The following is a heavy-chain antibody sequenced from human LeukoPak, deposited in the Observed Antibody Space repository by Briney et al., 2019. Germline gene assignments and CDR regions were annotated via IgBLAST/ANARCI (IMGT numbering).Heavy chain of an antibody. Sequence: PGGSLRLSGAASGFSFSLYTINWVRQAPGKGLEWVSSISGSGSYTYYAVSMKGRFTISRDYAKNSLYLQMNSLRAEDTAVYYCARDMEAVPAAFDYWGQGTLVTVSS. CDR1: GFSFSLYT. CDR2: ISGSGSYT. V-gene: IGHV3-21*01. J-gene: IGHJ4*02. CDR3: ARDMEAVPAAFDY. D-gene: IGHD2-2*01.